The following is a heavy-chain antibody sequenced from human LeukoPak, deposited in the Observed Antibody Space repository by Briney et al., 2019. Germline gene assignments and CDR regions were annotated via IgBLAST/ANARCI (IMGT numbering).Heavy chain of an antibody. CDR1: GFTFSNYW. D-gene: IGHD4-17*01. J-gene: IGHJ4*02. V-gene: IGHV3-74*01. Sequence: GGSLRLSCAASGFTFSNYWMHWVRQAPGKGLVWVSRINSDGSSTTSADSVKGRFTISRDNAKNTLYLQMNSLGAEDTAVYYCAKGGATVIDYWGQGTLDTVSS. CDR3: AKGGATVIDY. CDR2: INSDGSST.